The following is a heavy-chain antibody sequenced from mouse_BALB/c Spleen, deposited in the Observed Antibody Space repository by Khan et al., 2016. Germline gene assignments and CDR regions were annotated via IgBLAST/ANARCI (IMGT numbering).Heavy chain of an antibody. V-gene: IGHV5-12*02. J-gene: IGHJ4*01. CDR3: ARNYRYYYAMDY. CDR1: GFTFSDYY. CDR2: ISNGGGST. Sequence: EVELVESGGGLVQPGGSLKLSCATSGFTFSDYYMYWVRQTPEKRLEWVAYISNGGGSTYYPDTVKGRFTLSRDNAKNTLYLQMSRLKSEDTAMYYCARNYRYYYAMDYWGQGTSVTVSS. D-gene: IGHD2-14*01.